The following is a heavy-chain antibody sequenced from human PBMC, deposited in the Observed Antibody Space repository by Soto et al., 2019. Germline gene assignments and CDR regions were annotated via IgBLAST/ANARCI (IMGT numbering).Heavy chain of an antibody. Sequence: QVQLQQWGAGLLKPSETLSLTCAVYGGSFSGYYWSWIRQPPGKGLEWIGEINHSGSTNYNPSPKSRVTTSVDTSKNQFSLKLSSVTAADTAVYYCARGQSSLLLDCWGQGVLVTVSS. CDR2: INHSGST. J-gene: IGHJ4*02. CDR1: GGSFSGYY. V-gene: IGHV4-34*01. D-gene: IGHD2-8*02. CDR3: ARGQSSLLLDC.